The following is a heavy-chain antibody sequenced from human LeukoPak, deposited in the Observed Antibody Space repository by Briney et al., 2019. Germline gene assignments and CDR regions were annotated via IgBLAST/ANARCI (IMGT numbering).Heavy chain of an antibody. D-gene: IGHD1-26*01. Sequence: SVKVSCKATGGTFSSYAISWVRQAPGQGLEWMGRIIPILGIANYAQKFQGRVTITADKSTSTAYMELSSLRSEDTAVYYCAREDSGSSDYWGQGTLVTVSS. J-gene: IGHJ4*02. CDR1: GGTFSSYA. CDR3: AREDSGSSDY. CDR2: IIPILGIA. V-gene: IGHV1-69*04.